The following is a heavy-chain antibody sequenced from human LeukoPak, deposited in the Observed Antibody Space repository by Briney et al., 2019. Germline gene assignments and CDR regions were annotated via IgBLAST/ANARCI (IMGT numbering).Heavy chain of an antibody. J-gene: IGHJ4*02. CDR1: GFTFSDYY. V-gene: IGHV3-11*04. CDR3: ARDQVSVAGTGIDY. Sequence: GGSLRLSSAASGFTFSDYYMSWIRQAPGKGLEWVSYISSSGNTVKYADSVKGRFTISRDNAKNSLYLQMNSLRAEDTAVYYCARDQVSVAGTGIDYWGQGTLVTVSS. D-gene: IGHD6-19*01. CDR2: ISSSGNTV.